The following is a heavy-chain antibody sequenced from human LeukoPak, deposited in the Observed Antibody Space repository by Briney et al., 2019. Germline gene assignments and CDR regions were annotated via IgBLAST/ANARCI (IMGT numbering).Heavy chain of an antibody. CDR1: GFTFSSYW. CDR3: ARHLLWEPTGAFDI. V-gene: IGHV3-21*01. D-gene: IGHD1-26*01. CDR2: ISSSSSYI. J-gene: IGHJ3*02. Sequence: KSGGSLRLSCAASGFTFSSYWMHWVRQAPGKGLEWVSSISSSSSYIYYADSVKGRFTISRDNAKNSLYLQMNSLRAEDTAVYYCARHLLWEPTGAFDIWGQGTMVTVSS.